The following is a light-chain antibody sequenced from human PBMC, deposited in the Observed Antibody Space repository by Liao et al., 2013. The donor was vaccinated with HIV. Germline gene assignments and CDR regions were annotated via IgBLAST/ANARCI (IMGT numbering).Light chain of an antibody. V-gene: IGLV3-1*01. CDR3: QAWDSSTAEV. CDR2: QDS. J-gene: IGLJ3*02. Sequence: SYDLTQPPSVSVSPGQTATITCSGHKLVDTYACWYQQRPGQSPVLVIYQDSQRPSGIPERFSGSKSGNTATLTISGTQTMDEADYYCQAWDSSTAEVFGGGTKLTVL. CDR1: KLVDTY.